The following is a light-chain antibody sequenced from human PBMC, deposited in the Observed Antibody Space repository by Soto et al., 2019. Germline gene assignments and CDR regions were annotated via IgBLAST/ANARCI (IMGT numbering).Light chain of an antibody. CDR3: QHYNSYSEA. CDR1: QSISSY. CDR2: AAS. V-gene: IGKV1-39*01. J-gene: IGKJ1*01. Sequence: DIQMTQSPSPLSASAGDRVTITCRASQSISSYLNWYQQKPGEAPKLLIYAASSLQSGVPSRFSGSGSGTDFTLTISSLQPEDFATYYCQHYNSYSEAFGQGTKVDI.